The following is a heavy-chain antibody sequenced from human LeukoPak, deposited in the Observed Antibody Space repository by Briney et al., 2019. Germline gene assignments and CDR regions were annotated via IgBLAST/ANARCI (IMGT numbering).Heavy chain of an antibody. Sequence: SETLSLTCTVSGGSISSYYWSWIRQPPGKGLEWIGYIYHSGSTYYNPSLKSRVTISVDRSKNQFSLKLSSVTAADTAVYYCARGGCSSTSCSIFDYWGQGTLVTVSS. CDR3: ARGGCSSTSCSIFDY. CDR2: IYHSGST. J-gene: IGHJ4*02. CDR1: GGSISSYY. V-gene: IGHV4-59*12. D-gene: IGHD2-2*01.